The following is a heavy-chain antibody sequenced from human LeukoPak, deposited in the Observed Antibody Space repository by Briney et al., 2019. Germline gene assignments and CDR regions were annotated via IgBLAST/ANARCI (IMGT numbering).Heavy chain of an antibody. Sequence: GGSLRLSCAASGFTFSNYAMSWVRQAPGKGLEWVSAISGSGDSTYYADSVKGRFTISRDNSKNTLYLQMNSLRAEDTAVYYCAIGSSGYSWVHWGQGTLVTVSS. CDR2: ISGSGDST. V-gene: IGHV3-23*01. CDR1: GFTFSNYA. J-gene: IGHJ4*02. CDR3: AIGSSGYSWVH. D-gene: IGHD3-22*01.